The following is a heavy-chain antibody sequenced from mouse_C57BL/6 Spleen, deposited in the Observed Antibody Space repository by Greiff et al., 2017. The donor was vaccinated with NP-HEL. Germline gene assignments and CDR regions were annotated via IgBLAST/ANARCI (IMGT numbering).Heavy chain of an antibody. CDR2: IYPGDGDT. Sequence: VQLQQSGPELVKPGASVKISCKASGYAFSSSWMNWVKQRPGKGLEWIGRIYPGDGDTNYNGKFKGKATLTADKSSSTAYMQLSSLTSEDSAVYFCAREGNWVFDYWGQGTTLTVSS. J-gene: IGHJ2*01. CDR3: AREGNWVFDY. V-gene: IGHV1-82*01. D-gene: IGHD4-1*01. CDR1: GYAFSSSW.